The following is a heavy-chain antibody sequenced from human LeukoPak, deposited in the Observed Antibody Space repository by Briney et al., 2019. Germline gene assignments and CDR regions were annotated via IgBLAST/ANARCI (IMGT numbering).Heavy chain of an antibody. J-gene: IGHJ3*02. Sequence: SETLSLTCTVSGGSISSYYRSWIRQPPGKGLEWIGYIYYSGSTNYNPSLKSRVTISVDTSKNQFSLKLSSVTAADTAVYYCARGIRYTLRRDAFDIWGQGTMVTVSS. CDR1: GGSISSYY. D-gene: IGHD2-2*02. CDR2: IYYSGST. V-gene: IGHV4-59*01. CDR3: ARGIRYTLRRDAFDI.